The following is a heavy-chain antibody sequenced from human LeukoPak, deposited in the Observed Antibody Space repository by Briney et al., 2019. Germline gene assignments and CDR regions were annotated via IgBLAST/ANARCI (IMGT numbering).Heavy chain of an antibody. V-gene: IGHV4-34*01. J-gene: IGHJ4*02. CDR1: GGSFSGYY. D-gene: IGHD2-15*01. CDR3: ARVHRYCSGGACYVLDN. Sequence: SETLSLTCAVYGGSFSGYYWSWIRQPPGKGLEWIGEINHSGSTNYNPSLKSRVTISVDTSKNQFSLKLSSVTAADTAVYYCARVHRYCSGGACYVLDNWGQGTLVAVSS. CDR2: INHSGST.